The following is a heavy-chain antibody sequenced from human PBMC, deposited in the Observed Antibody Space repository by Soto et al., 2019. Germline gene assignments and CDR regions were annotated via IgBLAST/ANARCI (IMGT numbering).Heavy chain of an antibody. CDR3: AKTSGEQRLKYYYYMDV. J-gene: IGHJ6*03. CDR1: GYTFTSYG. CDR2: ISAYNGNT. Sequence: QVQLVQSGAEVKKPGASVKVSCKASGYTFTSYGISWVRQAPGQGLEWMGWISAYNGNTNYAQKLQGRVTMTTDPSTSTAYMELRSLRSDDTAVYYCAKTSGEQRLKYYYYMDVWGKGTTVTVSS. D-gene: IGHD6-25*01. V-gene: IGHV1-18*01.